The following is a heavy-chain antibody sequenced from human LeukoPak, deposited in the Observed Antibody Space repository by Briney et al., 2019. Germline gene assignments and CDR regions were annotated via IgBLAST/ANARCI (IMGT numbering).Heavy chain of an antibody. CDR3: ARVGPQQLGYFDY. CDR1: GGSFSGYY. V-gene: IGHV4-34*01. D-gene: IGHD6-13*01. J-gene: IGHJ4*02. CDR2: INHSGST. Sequence: KPSETLSLTCAVYGGSFSGYYWSWIRQPPGKGLEWIGEINHSGSTNYNPSLKSRVTISVDTSKNQFSLKLSSVTAADTAVYYCARVGPQQLGYFDYWGQGTLVTVSS.